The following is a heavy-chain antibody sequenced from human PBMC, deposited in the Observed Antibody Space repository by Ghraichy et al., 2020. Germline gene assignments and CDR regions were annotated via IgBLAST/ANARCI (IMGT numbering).Heavy chain of an antibody. CDR2: IYYSGST. CDR3: ARHPIAVAGTAYSPWFDP. D-gene: IGHD6-19*01. CDR1: GGSISSSSYY. V-gene: IGHV4-39*01. Sequence: SETLSLTCTVSGGSISSSSYYWGWIRQPPGKGLEWIGSIYYSGSTYYNPSLKSRVTISVDTSKNQFSLKLSSVTAADTAVYYCARHPIAVAGTAYSPWFDPWGQGTLVTVSS. J-gene: IGHJ5*02.